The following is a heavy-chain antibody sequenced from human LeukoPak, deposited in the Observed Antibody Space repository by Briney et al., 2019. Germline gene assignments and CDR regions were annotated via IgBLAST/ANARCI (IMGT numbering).Heavy chain of an antibody. CDR2: IGST. J-gene: IGHJ4*02. CDR1: GGSISSSSYY. Sequence: PSETLSLTCTVSGGSISSSSYYWGWIRQSPGTGLEWIGSIGSTYYNPSLKSRVTISVDTSKNQFSLKLSSVTAADTALYYCAREGTGRAMVRGALGYWGQGTLVTVSS. D-gene: IGHD3-10*01. V-gene: IGHV4-39*07. CDR3: AREGTGRAMVRGALGY.